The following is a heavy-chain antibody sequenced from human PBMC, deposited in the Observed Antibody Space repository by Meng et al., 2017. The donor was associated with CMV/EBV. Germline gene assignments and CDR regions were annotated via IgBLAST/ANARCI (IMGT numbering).Heavy chain of an antibody. CDR1: GGSISSGDYY. CDR3: ARGVVTMIVVYDP. D-gene: IGHD3-22*01. Sequence: QVQLQGSGPGLVKPSQTLSLTCTVSGGSISSGDYYWSWIRQPPGKGLEWIGYIYYSGSTYYNPSLKSRVTISVDTSKNQFSLKLSSVTAADTAVYYCARGVVTMIVVYDPWGQGTLVTVSS. CDR2: IYYSGST. V-gene: IGHV4-30-4*08. J-gene: IGHJ5*02.